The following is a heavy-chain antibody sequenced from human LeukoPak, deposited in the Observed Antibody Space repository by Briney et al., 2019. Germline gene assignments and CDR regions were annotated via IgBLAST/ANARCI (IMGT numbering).Heavy chain of an antibody. CDR2: ISYDGSNK. CDR1: GFTFSSYG. CDR3: AKAGYSGHHFDY. J-gene: IGHJ4*02. D-gene: IGHD5-12*01. Sequence: GGSLRLSCAASGFTFSSYGMHWVRQAPGKGLEWVAVISYDGSNKYYADSVKGRFTISRDNSKNTLYLQMNSLRAGDTAVYYCAKAGYSGHHFDYWGQGTLVTVSS. V-gene: IGHV3-30*18.